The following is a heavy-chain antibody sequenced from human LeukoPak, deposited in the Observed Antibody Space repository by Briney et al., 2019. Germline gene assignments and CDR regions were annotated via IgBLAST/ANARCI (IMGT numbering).Heavy chain of an antibody. V-gene: IGHV1-46*01. Sequence: ASVKVSCKASGYTFTSYYMHWVRQAPGQGLEWMGIINPSGGSTSYAQKFQGRVTMTRDMSTSTVYMELSSLRSEDTAVYYCARGCYDILTGPYMDVWGKGTTVTVSS. CDR2: INPSGGST. D-gene: IGHD3-9*01. CDR3: ARGCYDILTGPYMDV. CDR1: GYTFTSYY. J-gene: IGHJ6*03.